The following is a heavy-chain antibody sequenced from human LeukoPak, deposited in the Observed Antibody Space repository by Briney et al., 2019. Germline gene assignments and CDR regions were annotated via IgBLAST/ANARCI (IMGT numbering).Heavy chain of an antibody. Sequence: GGSLRLSCAASGFTFSSYAMHWVRQAPGKGLEYVSAISSNGVSTYYANSVKGRFTISRDNSKNTLYLQMGSLRAEDMAVYYCARATMVRGVLDYWGQGTLVTVSS. J-gene: IGHJ4*02. V-gene: IGHV3-64*01. CDR1: GFTFSSYA. CDR3: ARATMVRGVLDY. CDR2: ISSNGVST. D-gene: IGHD3-10*01.